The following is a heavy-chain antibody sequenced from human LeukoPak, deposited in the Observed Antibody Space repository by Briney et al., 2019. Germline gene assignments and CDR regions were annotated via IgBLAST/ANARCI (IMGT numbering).Heavy chain of an antibody. CDR3: ERDQTYYYDSSGYPIDAFDI. D-gene: IGHD3-22*01. J-gene: IGHJ3*02. V-gene: IGHV3-11*01. CDR2: IKSSGTII. Sequence: GGSLRLSCAASGFTFGDYYMIWIRQSPGKGREGVSYIKSSGTIISYADSVKGSFTIYRDNAKNSLYLQMNSLRVEDTAVYYCERDQTYYYDSSGYPIDAFDIWGQGTMVTVSS. CDR1: GFTFGDYY.